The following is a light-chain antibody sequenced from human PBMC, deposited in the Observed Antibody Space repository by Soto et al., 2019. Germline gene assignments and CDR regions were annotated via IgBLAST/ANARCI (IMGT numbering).Light chain of an antibody. CDR3: QQYDNWPPLT. V-gene: IGKV3-15*01. CDR2: GAS. Sequence: EIVMTQSPATLSVSPGDRATLYCRAGQNVSSNLAWYQQKFGQAPTLLIYGASTRATGIPARFSGSGSGTEFSLTTSSLQSEDSAAYYCQQYDNWPPLTFGGGTKVDIK. J-gene: IGKJ4*01. CDR1: QNVSSN.